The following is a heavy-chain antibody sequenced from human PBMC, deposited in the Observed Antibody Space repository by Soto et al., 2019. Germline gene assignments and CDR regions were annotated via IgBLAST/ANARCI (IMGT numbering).Heavy chain of an antibody. J-gene: IGHJ2*01. CDR1: GFTVSSSY. Sequence: PGGSLRLSCAASGFTVSSSYMGWVRQAPGKGLEWVSSIYSGGNTYYADSVRGRFTISTDNSKDTLYLQMNSLRVDDTAMYYCARHVGFYWYFDLWGRGTLVTVS. D-gene: IGHD1-26*01. CDR3: ARHVGFYWYFDL. V-gene: IGHV3-66*04. CDR2: IYSGGNT.